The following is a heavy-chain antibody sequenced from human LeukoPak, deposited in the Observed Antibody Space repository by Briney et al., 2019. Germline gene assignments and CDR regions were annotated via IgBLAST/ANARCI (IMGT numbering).Heavy chain of an antibody. J-gene: IGHJ3*02. CDR1: GDTLTELS. CDR3: ARVPRPYGGARLWAFDI. Sequence: AASVKVSSKVSGDTLTELSMHWVRQAPGKGLEWRGGFDPEDGETIYAQKFQGRVTMTEDTSTDTAYMELSSLRAEETAVYYCARVPRPYGGARLWAFDIWGKGTMVTVSS. D-gene: IGHD6-6*01. CDR2: FDPEDGET. V-gene: IGHV1-24*01.